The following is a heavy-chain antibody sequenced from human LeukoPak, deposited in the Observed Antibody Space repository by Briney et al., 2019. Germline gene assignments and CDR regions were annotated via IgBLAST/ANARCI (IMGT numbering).Heavy chain of an antibody. J-gene: IGHJ4*02. Sequence: GGSLRLSCAAPAFTDSNNYMSWVRQAPGKGLEWVSLIYSGGNTYYADSVRGRFSISRDNSKDTLYLQMNSLRAEDTAIYYCAVYSSLDYWSQRTLVTVSS. D-gene: IGHD3-22*01. CDR2: IYSGGNT. CDR3: AVYSSLDY. CDR1: AFTDSNNY. V-gene: IGHV3-53*01.